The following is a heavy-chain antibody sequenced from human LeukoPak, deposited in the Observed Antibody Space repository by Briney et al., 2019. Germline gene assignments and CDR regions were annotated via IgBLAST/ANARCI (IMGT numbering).Heavy chain of an antibody. CDR2: ISAYSGNT. D-gene: IGHD3-9*01. J-gene: IGHJ3*02. CDR3: ARSSDILTTDAFDI. CDR1: GYTFTSYG. V-gene: IGHV1-18*01. Sequence: ASVKVSCKASGYTFTSYGISWVRQAPGQGLEWMGWISAYSGNTNYAQKLQGRVTMTTDTSTSTAYMELRSLRSDDTAVYYCARSSDILTTDAFDIWGQGTMVSVSS.